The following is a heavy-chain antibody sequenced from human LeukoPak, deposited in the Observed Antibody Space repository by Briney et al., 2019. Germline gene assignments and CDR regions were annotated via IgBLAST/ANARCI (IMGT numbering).Heavy chain of an antibody. J-gene: IGHJ3*02. CDR2: INPSGGST. Sequence: ASVKVSCKASGYTFTSYYMHWVRQAPGQGLEWMGIINPSGGSTSYAQKFQGRVTMTRDTSISTAYMELSRLRSDDTAVYYCARRVRYYDSSGYYRPGAFDIWGQGTMVTVSS. CDR1: GYTFTSYY. CDR3: ARRVRYYDSSGYYRPGAFDI. V-gene: IGHV1-46*01. D-gene: IGHD3-22*01.